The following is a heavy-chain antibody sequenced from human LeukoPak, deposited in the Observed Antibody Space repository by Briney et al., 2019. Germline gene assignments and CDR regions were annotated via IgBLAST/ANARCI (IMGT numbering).Heavy chain of an antibody. CDR2: IYSGGST. J-gene: IGHJ3*02. Sequence: GGSLRLSCAASGFTVRDNYMSWVRQAPGKGLEWVSVIYSGGSTYYADSVKGRFTFSKDNSRNTLYLQMTDLRVEDTAVYYCARGVGQDAFDIWGQGTMVTVSS. V-gene: IGHV3-53*01. CDR3: ARGVGQDAFDI. D-gene: IGHD1-26*01. CDR1: GFTVRDNY.